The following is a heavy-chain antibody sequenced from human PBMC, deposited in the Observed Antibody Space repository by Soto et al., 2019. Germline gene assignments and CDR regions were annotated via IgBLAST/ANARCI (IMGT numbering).Heavy chain of an antibody. CDR3: GRHPPTPAHNGYLDP. J-gene: IGHJ5*02. V-gene: IGHV5-51*01. CDR1: GYSFSTYW. Sequence: EVQLVQSGAEVKKPGESLKISCEASGYSFSTYWIGWVRQMPGKGLEWVGLIYAANSETRYSPSFQGQVTLSVDKSINTAYLQWSRLKASETAIYYCGRHPPTPAHNGYLDPLGQGTLVTVSS. D-gene: IGHD1-7*01. CDR2: IYAANSET.